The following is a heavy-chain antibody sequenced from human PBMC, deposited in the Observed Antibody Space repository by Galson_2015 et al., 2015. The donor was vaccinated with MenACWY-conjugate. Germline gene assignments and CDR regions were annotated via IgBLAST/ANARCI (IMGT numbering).Heavy chain of an antibody. CDR1: GGSISSYY. Sequence: LSLTCTVSGGSISSYYWSWIRQPPGQGLEWIGYIYYSGTTNYNPSLKSRVTISIDTSKNQFFLKLSSVTAADTAVYYCARRRSGDYGHWFDPWGQGTLVTVSS. V-gene: IGHV4-59*01. CDR3: ARRRSGDYGHWFDP. J-gene: IGHJ5*02. CDR2: IYYSGTT. D-gene: IGHD4-17*01.